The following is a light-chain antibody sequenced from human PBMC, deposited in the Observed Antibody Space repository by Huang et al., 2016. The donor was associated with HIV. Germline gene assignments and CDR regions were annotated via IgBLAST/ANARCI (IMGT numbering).Light chain of an antibody. CDR1: QSISTW. CDR3: QQYSAYSWT. CDR2: KAS. J-gene: IGKJ1*01. V-gene: IGKV1-5*03. Sequence: DIQMTQSPSTLSASVGDRVTITCRASQSISTWLAGYQQKPGKAPKLLIYKASNLEDWVPARFSGSGSGTEFTLTISSLQPDDFATYYCQQYSAYSWTFGQGTKVDIK.